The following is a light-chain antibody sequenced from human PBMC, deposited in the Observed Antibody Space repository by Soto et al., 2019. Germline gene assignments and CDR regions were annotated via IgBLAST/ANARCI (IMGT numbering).Light chain of an antibody. J-gene: IGKJ1*01. CDR1: QSVSTR. V-gene: IGKV3-15*01. CDR3: QQYNNWPKT. Sequence: DIVMTQSPATLSVSPGERVTLTCRASQSVSTRLAWYQHKPGQSPRLLISGATTWATGIPPRFSASGSGTDFTLPISSLQSEDFAVYYCQQYNNWPKTFGQGTKVDIK. CDR2: GAT.